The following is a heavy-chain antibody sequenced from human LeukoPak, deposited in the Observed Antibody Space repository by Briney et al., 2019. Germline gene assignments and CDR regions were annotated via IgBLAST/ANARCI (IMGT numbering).Heavy chain of an antibody. CDR2: IYYSGST. CDR1: GGSISSGGYY. D-gene: IGHD3-10*01. CDR3: ARGQIGGELLVPFFDY. J-gene: IGHJ4*02. Sequence: SQTLSLTCTVSGGSISSGGYYWSWIRQHPGKGLEWIGYIYYSGSTYYNPSLKSRVTISVDTSKNQFSLELSSVTAADTTVYYCARGQIGGELLVPFFDYWGQGTLVTVSS. V-gene: IGHV4-31*03.